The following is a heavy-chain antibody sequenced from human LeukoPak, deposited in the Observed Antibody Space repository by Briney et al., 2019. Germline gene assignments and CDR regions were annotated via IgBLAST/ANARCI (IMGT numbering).Heavy chain of an antibody. CDR2: IYPGDSDT. Sequence: GESLKISCKGSGYSFTSYWIGWVRQMPGKGLEWMGIIYPGDSDTRYSPSFQGQVTISADRSISTAYLQWSSLKASDTAMYYCARLNYYGSEIDYYYYMDVWGKGTTVTISS. CDR1: GYSFTSYW. V-gene: IGHV5-51*01. J-gene: IGHJ6*03. D-gene: IGHD3-10*01. CDR3: ARLNYYGSEIDYYYYMDV.